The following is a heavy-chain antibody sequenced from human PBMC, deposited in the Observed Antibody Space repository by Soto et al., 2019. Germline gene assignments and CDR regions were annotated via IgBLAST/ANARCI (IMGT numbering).Heavy chain of an antibody. D-gene: IGHD3-3*01. CDR2: IYPGDSDT. J-gene: IGHJ6*02. CDR3: AREASVRTAYYDFWSGPYGMDV. V-gene: IGHV5-51*01. Sequence: GESLKISCKGSGYSFTSYWIGWVRQMPGKGLEWMGIIYPGDSDTRYSPSFQGQVTISADKSISTAHLQWSSLKASDTAMYYCAREASVRTAYYDFWSGPYGMDVWGQGT. CDR1: GYSFTSYW.